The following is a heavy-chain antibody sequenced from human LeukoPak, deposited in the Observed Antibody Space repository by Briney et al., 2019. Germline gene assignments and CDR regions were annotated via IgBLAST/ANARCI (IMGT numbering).Heavy chain of an antibody. D-gene: IGHD5-12*01. CDR2: MSFSGSTI. V-gene: IGHV3-48*04. J-gene: IGHJ3*02. Sequence: GGSLRLSCAASGFTFRNYWMHWVRQAPGRGLEWVSYMSFSGSTIYYADSVKGRFTISRDNAKNSLYLQMNSLRAEDTAVYYCARGYSSYYPDAFDIWGQGTMVTVSS. CDR3: ARGYSSYYPDAFDI. CDR1: GFTFRNYW.